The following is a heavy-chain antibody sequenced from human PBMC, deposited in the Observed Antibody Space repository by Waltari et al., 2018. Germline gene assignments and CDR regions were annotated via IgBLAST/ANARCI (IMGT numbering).Heavy chain of an antibody. J-gene: IGHJ5*02. V-gene: IGHV7-4-1*02. Sequence: QVQLVQSGSELKKPGASVKVSCKASGYTFTNYAINWLRQAPGQGLELMGRINTNTGNPTYVQGFTGRFVFSLDTSVSTAYLQINSLKADDTAVYYCAREVVPAATIVVNWFDPWGQGTLVTVSS. D-gene: IGHD2-2*01. CDR2: INTNTGNP. CDR1: GYTFTNYA. CDR3: AREVVPAATIVVNWFDP.